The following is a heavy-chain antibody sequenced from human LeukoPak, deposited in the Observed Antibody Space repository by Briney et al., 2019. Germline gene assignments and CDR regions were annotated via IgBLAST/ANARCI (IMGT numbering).Heavy chain of an antibody. V-gene: IGHV4-34*01. Sequence: PPETLSLTCAVYGGSFSGYYWSWIRQPPGKGLEWIGEINHSGSTNYNPSLKSRVTISVDTSKNQFSLKLSSVTAADTAVYYCARGLGYSSSWYWFDPWGQGTLVTVSS. CDR2: INHSGST. CDR1: GGSFSGYY. CDR3: ARGLGYSSSWYWFDP. J-gene: IGHJ5*02. D-gene: IGHD6-13*01.